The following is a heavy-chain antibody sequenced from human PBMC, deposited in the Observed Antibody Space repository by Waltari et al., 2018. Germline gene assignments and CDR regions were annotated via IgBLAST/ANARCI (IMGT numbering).Heavy chain of an antibody. Sequence: QVQLVQSGAEVKKPGASVKVSCKVSGYTLTELSMHWVRQAPGKGLEWMGGLDPEEGETIYEQKFQGRVTMTEDTSTDTAYMELSSLRSEDTAVYYCATDLGPTYYGSGSYCFDYWGQGTLVTVSS. CDR2: LDPEEGET. J-gene: IGHJ4*02. CDR1: GYTLTELS. V-gene: IGHV1-24*01. CDR3: ATDLGPTYYGSGSYCFDY. D-gene: IGHD3-10*01.